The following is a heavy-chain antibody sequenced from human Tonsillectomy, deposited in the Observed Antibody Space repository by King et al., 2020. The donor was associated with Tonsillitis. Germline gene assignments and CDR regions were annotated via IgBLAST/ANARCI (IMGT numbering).Heavy chain of an antibody. Sequence: VQLVESGAEVKKPGSSVKVSCKASGGTFSSYAISWVRLAPGQGLEWMGGIIPIDGTANYAQKFQGRVRMTADESTSTAYMGLSSLRSEDTAVYYCAGDSGYSDGLVGGWFDPWGQGTLVTVSS. V-gene: IGHV1-69*01. J-gene: IGHJ5*02. CDR3: AGDSGYSDGLVGGWFDP. CDR2: IIPIDGTA. D-gene: IGHD5-18*01. CDR1: GGTFSSYA.